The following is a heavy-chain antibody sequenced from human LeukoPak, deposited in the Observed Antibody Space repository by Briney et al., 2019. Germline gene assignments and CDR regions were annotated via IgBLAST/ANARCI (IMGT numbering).Heavy chain of an antibody. CDR2: INHSGNI. Sequence: PSETLSLTCTVSGGSISSSSYYWSWIRQSPGKGLEWIGEINHSGNINYNPSLKSRVTISEDTSKKQFSLKLTSATAADTAVYYCASNFGEDPKWGQGTLVTVSS. CDR1: GGSISSSSYY. CDR3: ASNFGEDPK. V-gene: IGHV4-39*07. D-gene: IGHD3-3*01. J-gene: IGHJ4*02.